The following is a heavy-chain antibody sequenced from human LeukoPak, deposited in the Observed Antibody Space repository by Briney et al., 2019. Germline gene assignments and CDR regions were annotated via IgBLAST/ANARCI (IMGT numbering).Heavy chain of an antibody. J-gene: IGHJ5*02. CDR3: ARVAWDYDILTGPTTNWFDP. V-gene: IGHV1-69*05. CDR1: GGTFSSYA. Sequence: ASVKVSCKASGGTFSSYAISWVRQAPGQGLEWMGGIIPIFGTANYAQKFQGRVTITTDESTSTAYMELSSLRSEDTAVYYCARVAWDYDILTGPTTNWFDPWGQGTLVTVSS. CDR2: IIPIFGTA. D-gene: IGHD3-9*01.